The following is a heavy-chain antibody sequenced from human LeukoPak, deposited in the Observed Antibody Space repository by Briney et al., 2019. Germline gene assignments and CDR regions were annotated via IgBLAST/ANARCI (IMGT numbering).Heavy chain of an antibody. D-gene: IGHD6-19*01. J-gene: IGHJ4*02. Sequence: ASVKVSCETSGYTFTCYYMHWVRQAPGQGLEWMGRINPKSGGTDYAQKFQGRVTMTRDTSISTAYMELSRLRSDDTAVYYCAASIALTGNFFDYWGQGTLVTVSS. CDR3: AASIALTGNFFDY. V-gene: IGHV1-2*06. CDR2: INPKSGGT. CDR1: GYTFTCYY.